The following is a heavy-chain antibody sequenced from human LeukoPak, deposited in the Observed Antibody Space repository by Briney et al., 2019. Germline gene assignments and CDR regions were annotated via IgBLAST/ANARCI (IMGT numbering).Heavy chain of an antibody. CDR2: INHSGST. CDR1: GGSFSGYY. Sequence: SETLSLTCAVYGGSFSGYYWSWIRQPPGKGLEWIGEINHSGSTNYNPSLKSRVTISVDTSKNQFSLKLSSVTAAETAVYYCARAPPQGYYDFWSGIHSPYFDPWGQGTLVTVSS. CDR3: ARAPPQGYYDFWSGIHSPYFDP. J-gene: IGHJ5*02. D-gene: IGHD3-3*01. V-gene: IGHV4-34*01.